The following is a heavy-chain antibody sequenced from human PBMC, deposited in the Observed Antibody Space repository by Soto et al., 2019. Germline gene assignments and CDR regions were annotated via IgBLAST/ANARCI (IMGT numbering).Heavy chain of an antibody. CDR3: ARGYYYDSSGPSAEYFQH. J-gene: IGHJ1*01. CDR2: IIPIFGTA. V-gene: IGHV1-69*12. CDR1: GGTFSSYA. Sequence: QVQLVQSGAEVKKPGSSVKVSCKASGGTFSSYAISWVRQAPGQGLEWMGGIIPIFGTANYEQKFQGRVTITADESTSTAYMELSSLRSEDTAVYYCARGYYYDSSGPSAEYFQHWGQGTLVTVSS. D-gene: IGHD3-22*01.